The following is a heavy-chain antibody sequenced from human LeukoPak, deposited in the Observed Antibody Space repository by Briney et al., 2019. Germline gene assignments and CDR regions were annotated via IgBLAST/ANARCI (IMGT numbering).Heavy chain of an antibody. CDR1: GGSISSYY. CDR3: ARGYSYVYFDY. D-gene: IGHD5-18*01. CDR2: ISYSGST. Sequence: SETLSLTCIVSGGSISSYYWNWIRQPPGKRLEWIGYISYSGSTNYNPSLKSRDTISVDTSKNQFSLKLSSVTAADTAVYYCARGYSYVYFDYWGQGTLVTVSS. J-gene: IGHJ4*02. V-gene: IGHV4-59*01.